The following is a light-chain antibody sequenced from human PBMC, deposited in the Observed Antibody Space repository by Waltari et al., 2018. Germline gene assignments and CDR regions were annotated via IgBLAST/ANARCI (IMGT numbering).Light chain of an antibody. CDR2: DAS. Sequence: EIVLTQSPGTLSLSPGERATLSCRASQSVGRSLAWYQQKPGQAPRLLIFDASNRATAIPERFSGSGSGTDFSLTISRLEPEDFAVYDCQMYVRLPVTFGQGTKVEIK. CDR1: QSVGRS. J-gene: IGKJ1*01. CDR3: QMYVRLPVT. V-gene: IGKV3-20*01.